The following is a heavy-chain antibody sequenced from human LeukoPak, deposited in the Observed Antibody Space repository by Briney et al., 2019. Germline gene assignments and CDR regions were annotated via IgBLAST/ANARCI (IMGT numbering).Heavy chain of an antibody. J-gene: IGHJ4*02. V-gene: IGHV5-51*01. CDR3: ARRAVEAGYFDS. Sequence: GASLKISCKGSGSSFRNYWIGWVRPMPGKGLEWMGIIYPGDSDTRYSPSFEGQVTFSVDKSITTAYLQWTSLKASDTAIYYCARRAVEAGYFDSWGQGTLVTVSS. CDR1: GSSFRNYW. CDR2: IYPGDSDT. D-gene: IGHD6-25*01.